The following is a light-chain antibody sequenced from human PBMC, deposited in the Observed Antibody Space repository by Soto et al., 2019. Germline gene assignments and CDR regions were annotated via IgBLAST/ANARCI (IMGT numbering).Light chain of an antibody. CDR1: QSVSSN. CDR2: GAS. CDR3: QQYNNWPET. V-gene: IGKV3-15*01. Sequence: EFVFTHSPATLSLSPGEIATLSCMASQSVSSNLAWYQQKPGQAPRLLIYGASTRATGIPARFSGSGSGTEFTLTISSLQSEDFAVYYCQQYNNWPETFGQGTKVDIK. J-gene: IGKJ1*01.